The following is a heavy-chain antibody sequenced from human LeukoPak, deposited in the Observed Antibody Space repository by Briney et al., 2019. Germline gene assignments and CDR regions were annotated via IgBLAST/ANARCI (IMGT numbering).Heavy chain of an antibody. CDR1: GGTFSSYA. CDR3: ARSIAARGGYYFDY. J-gene: IGHJ4*02. Sequence: SVTVSCKASGGTFSSYAISWVRQAPGQGLEWMGRIIPILGIANYAQKFQGRVTITADKSTSTAYMELSSLRSEDTAVYYCARSIAARGGYYFDYWGQGTLVTVSS. CDR2: IIPILGIA. V-gene: IGHV1-69*04. D-gene: IGHD6-6*01.